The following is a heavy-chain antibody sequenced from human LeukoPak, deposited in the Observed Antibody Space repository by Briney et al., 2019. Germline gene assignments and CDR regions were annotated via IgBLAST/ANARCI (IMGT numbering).Heavy chain of an antibody. CDR2: ISGSGGHT. J-gene: IGHJ3*02. Sequence: GGSLRLSCAASGFSFSSYAMSWVRQAPGKGLEWVSAISGSGGHTYYADPVKGRFTISRDNSKNTLYLQMNSLRAEDTAVYYCAKDGLLWFGELLDAFDIWGQGTMVTVSS. V-gene: IGHV3-23*01. CDR3: AKDGLLWFGELLDAFDI. CDR1: GFSFSSYA. D-gene: IGHD3-10*01.